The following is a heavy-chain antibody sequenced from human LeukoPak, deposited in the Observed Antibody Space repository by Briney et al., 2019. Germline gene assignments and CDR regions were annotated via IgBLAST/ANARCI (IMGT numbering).Heavy chain of an antibody. CDR1: GYTFTNYG. D-gene: IGHD3-16*02. J-gene: IGHJ4*02. CDR3: ASVAYDYVWGSYRYIDY. Sequence: ASVTVTCKISGYTFTNYGFSWVRQPPGQGLEWMGWISHYNGNTKYAQNLQGRVTMTTDTSTSTAYMELRSLRSDDTAVYYCASVAYDYVWGSYRYIDYWGQGTLVTVSS. CDR2: ISHYNGNT. V-gene: IGHV1-18*01.